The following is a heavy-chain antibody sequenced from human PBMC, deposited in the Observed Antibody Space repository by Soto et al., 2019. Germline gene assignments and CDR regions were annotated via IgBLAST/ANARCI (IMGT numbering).Heavy chain of an antibody. D-gene: IGHD6-13*01. J-gene: IGHJ6*03. CDR3: ARGSAAAVIRDSGTRHYYDYYMDV. CDR2: INHSGSA. Sequence: LQTQSLTCAVYGGTFSGYYWSWIRQPPGKGREWIGEINHSGSANYNPSLKSRVTISVDTSKNQFSLKLSFVTAADTAVYYCARGSAAAVIRDSGTRHYYDYYMDVWGKGTTVTVSS. CDR1: GGTFSGYY. V-gene: IGHV4-34*01.